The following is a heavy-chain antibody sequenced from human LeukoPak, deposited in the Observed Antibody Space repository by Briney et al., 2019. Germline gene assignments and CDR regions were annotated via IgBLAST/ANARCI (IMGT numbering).Heavy chain of an antibody. Sequence: GESLKISCKGSGYSFTSYWIGWVCQMPGKGLEWMGIIYPGDSDTRYSPSFQGQVTISADKSISTAYLQWSSLKASDTAMYYCATYYYDSSGYYLDAFDIWGQGTMVTVSS. CDR3: ATYYYDSSGYYLDAFDI. D-gene: IGHD3-22*01. CDR2: IYPGDSDT. V-gene: IGHV5-51*01. J-gene: IGHJ3*02. CDR1: GYSFTSYW.